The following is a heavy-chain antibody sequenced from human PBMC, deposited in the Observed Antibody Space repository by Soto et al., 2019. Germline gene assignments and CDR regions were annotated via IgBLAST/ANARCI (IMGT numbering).Heavy chain of an antibody. V-gene: IGHV5-51*01. CDR1: GYSFTSYW. J-gene: IGHJ3*02. D-gene: IGHD3-22*01. CDR2: IYPGDSDT. CDR3: ARPTNYYDSSAPENVDSGAFDI. Sequence: PGESLKISCKGSGYSFTSYWIGWVRQMPGKGLEWMGIIYPGDSDTRYSPSFQGQVTISADKSISTAYLQWSSLKASDTAMYYCARPTNYYDSSAPENVDSGAFDIWGQGTIVTASS.